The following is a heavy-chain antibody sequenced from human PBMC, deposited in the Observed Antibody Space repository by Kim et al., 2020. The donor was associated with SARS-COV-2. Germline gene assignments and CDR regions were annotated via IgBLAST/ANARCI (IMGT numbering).Heavy chain of an antibody. J-gene: IGHJ6*01. CDR2: ISWNSGNI. V-gene: IGHV3-9*01. D-gene: IGHD3-10*01. CDR3: AKSKITMFQGVLYGMDV. CDR1: GFTFGDYA. Sequence: GGSLRLSCAASGFTFGDYAMHWVRQAPGKGLEWVSGISWNSGNIGYADSVKGRFTISRDNAKNSLYLLMNSLRTEDTALYYCAKSKITMFQGVLYGMDV.